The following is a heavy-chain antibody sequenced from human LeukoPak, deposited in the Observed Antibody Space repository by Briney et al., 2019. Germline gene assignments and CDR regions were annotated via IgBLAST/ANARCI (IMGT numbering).Heavy chain of an antibody. Sequence: SETLSLTCAVYGGSFSGYYWSWIRQPPGKGLEWIGEINHSGSTNYNPSLKSRVTMSVDTSKNQFSLKLSSVTAADTAVYYCARGHGGNPWGQGTLVTVSS. CDR2: INHSGST. D-gene: IGHD4-23*01. J-gene: IGHJ5*02. CDR3: ARGHGGNP. V-gene: IGHV4-34*01. CDR1: GGSFSGYY.